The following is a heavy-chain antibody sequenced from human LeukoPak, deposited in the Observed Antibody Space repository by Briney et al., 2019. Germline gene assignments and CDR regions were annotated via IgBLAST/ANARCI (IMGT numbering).Heavy chain of an antibody. CDR2: IYTSGST. D-gene: IGHD2-2*01. CDR3: ARSDGYCSSTSCYGWFDP. V-gene: IGHV4-4*07. CDR1: GGSISSYY. Sequence: SETLSLTCTVSGGSISSYYWSWIRQPAGKGLEWIGRIYTSGSTNYNPSLKSRVTMSVDTSKNQFSLKLSSVTAADTAVYYCARSDGYCSSTSCYGWFDPWGQGTLVTVSS. J-gene: IGHJ5*02.